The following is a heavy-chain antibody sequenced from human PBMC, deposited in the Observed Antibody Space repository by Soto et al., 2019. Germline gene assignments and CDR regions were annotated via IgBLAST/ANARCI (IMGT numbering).Heavy chain of an antibody. Sequence: QVQLVQSGAEVKKPGSSVKVSCKASGGTFSSYTISWVRQAPGQGLEWTGRIIPILGIANYAQKFQGRVTITADKSTSTAYMELSSLRSEDTAVYYCASGLMIVGGTSAFDIWGQGTMVTVSS. J-gene: IGHJ3*02. CDR2: IIPILGIA. V-gene: IGHV1-69*02. CDR3: ASGLMIVGGTSAFDI. CDR1: GGTFSSYT. D-gene: IGHD3-22*01.